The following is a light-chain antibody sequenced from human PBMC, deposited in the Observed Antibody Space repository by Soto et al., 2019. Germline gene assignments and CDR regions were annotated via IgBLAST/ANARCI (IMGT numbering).Light chain of an antibody. Sequence: QSVLTQPASVSGSPGQSITISCTGTSSGIGGYYLVSWYQQRPGKAPNLIIYEGNKRPSGVSNRFSASKSGNTASLTISGLRAEDEADYYCCSFAGSSTYVFGPGTKVTVL. CDR2: EGN. CDR1: SSGIGGYYL. J-gene: IGLJ1*01. V-gene: IGLV2-23*01. CDR3: CSFAGSSTYV.